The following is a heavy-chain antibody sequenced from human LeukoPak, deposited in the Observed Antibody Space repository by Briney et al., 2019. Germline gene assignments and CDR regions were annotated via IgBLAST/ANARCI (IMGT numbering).Heavy chain of an antibody. CDR1: GGTFSSYA. D-gene: IGHD6-19*01. V-gene: IGHV1-69*04. Sequence: SVKVSCKASGGTFSSYAISWVRQAPGQGLEWMGRIIPILGIANYAQKFQGRVTITADKSTSTAYMELSSLRSEDTAVYYCARGNVSSGFNWFDPWGQGTLVTVSS. CDR2: IIPILGIA. J-gene: IGHJ5*02. CDR3: ARGNVSSGFNWFDP.